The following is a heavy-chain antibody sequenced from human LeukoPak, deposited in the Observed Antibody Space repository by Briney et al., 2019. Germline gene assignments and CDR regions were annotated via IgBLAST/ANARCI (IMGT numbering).Heavy chain of an antibody. CDR2: ISYIGST. J-gene: IGHJ5*02. V-gene: IGHV4-59*11. D-gene: IGHD3-16*02. Sequence: PSETLSLTCTVSGGSMSSHYWSWIRQPPGKGLEWIGYISYIGSTNYNPSLKSRVTISVDTSKNQFSLKLSSVTAADTAVYYCARTSYDYVWGSYRYMNWFDPWGQGTLVTVSS. CDR3: ARTSYDYVWGSYRYMNWFDP. CDR1: GGSMSSHY.